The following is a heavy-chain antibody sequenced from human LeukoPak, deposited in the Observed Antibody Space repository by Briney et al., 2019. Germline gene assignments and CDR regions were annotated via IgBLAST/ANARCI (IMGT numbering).Heavy chain of an antibody. CDR1: GFTFNNAW. Sequence: GGSLRLSCAASGFTFNNAWMSGVRQAPGKGLEWVGRIKSKTDGETTDYAAPATGRFTIARDDSKTTLYLQMNSLKAEDTAVYYCTTDEWSWGQGTLVTVSS. CDR3: TTDEWS. V-gene: IGHV3-15*01. J-gene: IGHJ4*02. CDR2: IKSKTDGETT. D-gene: IGHD3-3*01.